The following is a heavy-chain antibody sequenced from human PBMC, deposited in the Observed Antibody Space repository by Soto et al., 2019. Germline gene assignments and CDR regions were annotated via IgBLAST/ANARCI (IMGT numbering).Heavy chain of an antibody. CDR2: IWNDGSHA. CDR1: GFPFRSYG. V-gene: IGHV3-33*01. Sequence: QVQLVESGGGVVQPGGSLRLSCEGSGFPFRSYGIHWVRQAPGKGLEWLGLIWNDGSHAYHADSVKGRFTISRDNSKNTVFLQVSNLRAEDTAVYFCARDQTDSGGYSDSWGQGTLVTVSS. J-gene: IGHJ4*02. D-gene: IGHD2-15*01. CDR3: ARDQTDSGGYSDS.